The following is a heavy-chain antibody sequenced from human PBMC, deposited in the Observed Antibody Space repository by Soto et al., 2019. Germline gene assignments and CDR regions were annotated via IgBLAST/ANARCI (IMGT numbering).Heavy chain of an antibody. Sequence: EASVKVSCKASGYTFTSYDINWVRQATGQGLEWMGWMNPNSGNTGYAQKFQGRVTMTRNTSISTAYMELSSLRSEDTAVYYCARVSTAMVLYYYYYYGMDVWGQGTTVTSP. CDR2: MNPNSGNT. V-gene: IGHV1-8*01. CDR1: GYTFTSYD. D-gene: IGHD5-18*01. J-gene: IGHJ6*02. CDR3: ARVSTAMVLYYYYYYGMDV.